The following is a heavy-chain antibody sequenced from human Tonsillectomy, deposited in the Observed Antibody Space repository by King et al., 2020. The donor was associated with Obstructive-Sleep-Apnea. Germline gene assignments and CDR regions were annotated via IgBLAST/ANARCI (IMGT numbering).Heavy chain of an antibody. J-gene: IGHJ6*02. Sequence: LQLQESGPGLVKPSETLSLTCTVSGGSISSSSYYWGWIRQPPGKGLEWIGSIYYSGSPYYNPSLKSRVTISVDTSKNQFSLRLSSVTAADTAVYYCATIAARPYGLDVWGQGTTVTVSS. D-gene: IGHD6-6*01. CDR3: ATIAARPYGLDV. CDR1: GGSISSSSYY. V-gene: IGHV4-39*07. CDR2: IYYSGSP.